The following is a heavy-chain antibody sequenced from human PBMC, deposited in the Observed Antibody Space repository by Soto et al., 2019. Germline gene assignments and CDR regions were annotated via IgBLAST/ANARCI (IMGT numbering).Heavy chain of an antibody. CDR3: AKDLNGVTVLDSTLAFDS. CDR1: GFNFYSHG. CDR2: ISYDGSNK. D-gene: IGHD3-3*02. Sequence: QVQLVESGGRVVQPGRSLRLSCATSGFNFYSHGMHWVRQSPGKGLEWVAVISYDGSNKYYMESVKGRFTISRDNSTKALSLQMNGLRAENTAVYYCAKDLNGVTVLDSTLAFDSWGQGALVTVSS. J-gene: IGHJ4*02. V-gene: IGHV3-30*18.